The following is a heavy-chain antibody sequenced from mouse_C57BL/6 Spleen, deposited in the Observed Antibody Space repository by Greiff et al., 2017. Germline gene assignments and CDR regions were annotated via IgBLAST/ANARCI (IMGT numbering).Heavy chain of an antibody. CDR2: ISSGGSYT. CDR1: GFTFSSYG. CDR3: ARQGVYYYGSFAMDY. D-gene: IGHD1-1*01. J-gene: IGHJ4*01. V-gene: IGHV5-6*01. Sequence: DVQLQESGGDLVKPGGSLKLSCAASGFTFSSYGMSWVRQTPDKRLEWVATISSGGSYTYYPDSVKGRFTISRDNAKNTLYLQMRSLKSEDTAMYYCARQGVYYYGSFAMDYWGQGTSVTVSS.